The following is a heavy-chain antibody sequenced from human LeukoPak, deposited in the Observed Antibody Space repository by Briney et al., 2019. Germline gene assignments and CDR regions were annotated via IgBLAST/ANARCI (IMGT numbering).Heavy chain of an antibody. CDR2: VYYNGST. J-gene: IGHJ5*02. V-gene: IGHV4-59*08. D-gene: IGHD1-26*01. Sequence: SETLSLTCTVSAGSISIYYGTWIRHPQGTGVEWIGNVYYNGSTNYNPSLKSRVPISVDTSKNQFSLKLNSRTAADTAVYYCARGQLVGATNWFDTWGQGTLVTVSS. CDR1: AGSISIYY. CDR3: ARGQLVGATNWFDT.